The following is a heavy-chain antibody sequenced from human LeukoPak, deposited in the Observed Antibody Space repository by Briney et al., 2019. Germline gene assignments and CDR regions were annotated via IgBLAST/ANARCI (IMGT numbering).Heavy chain of an antibody. CDR1: GFTFSIYG. J-gene: IGHJ3*02. D-gene: IGHD1-1*01. CDR3: AKDRWATQTTYDAFDI. CDR2: IRHDESNN. Sequence: PGGSLRLSCAASGFTFSIYGMHWVRQAPGKGLEWVPFIRHDESNNYYADSVKGRFTISRDTSNNTLYLQLNNLRAEDTAVYYCAKDRWATQTTYDAFDIWGQGTMVTVSS. V-gene: IGHV3-30*02.